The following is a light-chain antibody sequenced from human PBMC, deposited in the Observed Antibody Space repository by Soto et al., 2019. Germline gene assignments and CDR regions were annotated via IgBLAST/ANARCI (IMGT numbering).Light chain of an antibody. Sequence: EIVMTQSPGPLSVSPGERVTLSCGASESISSNLAWYQQTPGQAPRLLIYGASTRATGVPDRFSGSGSGTYFTLTINSLQSEDFAVYFCQQYHNWVTFGGGTKVEIK. J-gene: IGKJ4*01. CDR1: ESISSN. V-gene: IGKV3D-15*01. CDR2: GAS. CDR3: QQYHNWVT.